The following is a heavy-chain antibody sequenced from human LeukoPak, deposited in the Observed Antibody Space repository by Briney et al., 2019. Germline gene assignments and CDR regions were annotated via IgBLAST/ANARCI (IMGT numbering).Heavy chain of an antibody. V-gene: IGHV4-61*08. CDR1: GGSISSGDYY. CDR2: ISYSGST. Sequence: SQTLSLTCTVSGGSISSGDYYWSWIRQPPGKGLEWIGYISYSGSTNYNPSLKSRVTISVDMSKNQFSLKLSSVTAADTAVYYCARIYYDSSGYFDYWGQGTLVTVSS. J-gene: IGHJ4*02. CDR3: ARIYYDSSGYFDY. D-gene: IGHD3-22*01.